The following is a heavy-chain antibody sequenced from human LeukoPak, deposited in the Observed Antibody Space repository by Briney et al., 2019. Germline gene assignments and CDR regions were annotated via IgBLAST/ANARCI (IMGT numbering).Heavy chain of an antibody. CDR3: ARAEMQVGSCTSTNCLFDH. CDR1: GFTFSSYW. D-gene: IGHD2-2*01. J-gene: IGHJ4*02. Sequence: PGGSLRLSCAASGFTFSSYWMHWVRQVPGKGLLWVSRIKTDGSDTTYADPVKGRFTISRDNARNTLFLQMNSLTVEDTAVYYCARAEMQVGSCTSTNCLFDHWGQGTLVTVSS. V-gene: IGHV3-74*01. CDR2: IKTDGSDT.